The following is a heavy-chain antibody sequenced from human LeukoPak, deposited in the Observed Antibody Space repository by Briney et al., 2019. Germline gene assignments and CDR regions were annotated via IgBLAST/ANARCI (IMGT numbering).Heavy chain of an antibody. J-gene: IGHJ1*01. D-gene: IGHD6-6*01. CDR3: ARGGAARLHFQN. CDR2: INVGNGKT. CDR1: GYTFTTYA. V-gene: IGHV1-3*01. Sequence: ASVKVSCKASGYTFTTYAMHWVRQAPGQRLEWMGWINVGNGKTKYSQKFQGRVTITRDTSASTAYMEMSSLRSEDTALYYCARGGAARLHFQNWGQGTLVTVSS.